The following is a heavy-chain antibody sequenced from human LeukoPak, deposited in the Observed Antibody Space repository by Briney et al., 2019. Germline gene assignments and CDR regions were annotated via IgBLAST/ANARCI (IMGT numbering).Heavy chain of an antibody. CDR1: GGSVSSGSYY. V-gene: IGHV4-61*01. CDR3: AKTPAATTFDY. Sequence: SETLSLTCTVSGGSVSSGSYYWSWIRQPPGKGLEWIGHIYYSGSTNYNPSLKSRVAISVDTSKNQFSLKLSSVTAADTAVYYCAKTPAATTFDYWGQGTLVTVSS. J-gene: IGHJ4*02. D-gene: IGHD2-15*01. CDR2: IYYSGST.